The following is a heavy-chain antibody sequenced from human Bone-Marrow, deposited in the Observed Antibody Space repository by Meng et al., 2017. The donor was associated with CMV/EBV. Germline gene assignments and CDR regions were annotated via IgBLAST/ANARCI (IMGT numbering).Heavy chain of an antibody. CDR1: GGSISTNGVY. Sequence: SETLSLTCTVYGGSISTNGVYWGWIRQSPGKGLEWIASIYYTGTTYYRPSIKSRLTISVDPSKNQFSLSLTSVNAADTAVYYCAIYCSRTSCWGYYFDYWGQGTLVTVSS. CDR2: IYYTGTT. V-gene: IGHV4-39*07. D-gene: IGHD2-2*01. CDR3: AIYCSRTSCWGYYFDY. J-gene: IGHJ4*02.